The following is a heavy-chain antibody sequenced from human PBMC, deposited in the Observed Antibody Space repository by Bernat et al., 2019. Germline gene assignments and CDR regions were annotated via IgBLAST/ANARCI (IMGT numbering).Heavy chain of an antibody. CDR3: AREGYDFWGGSAPHSNWFDP. V-gene: IGHV4-31*03. CDR2: IYYSGST. D-gene: IGHD3-3*01. J-gene: IGHJ5*02. Sequence: QVQLQESGPGLVKPSQTLSLTCTVSGGSISSGGYYWSWIRQHPGKGLEWIGYIYYSGSTYYNPSLKSRVTISVDTSKNQFSLKLSSVTAADTAVYYCAREGYDFWGGSAPHSNWFDPWGQGTLVTVSS. CDR1: GGSISSGGYY.